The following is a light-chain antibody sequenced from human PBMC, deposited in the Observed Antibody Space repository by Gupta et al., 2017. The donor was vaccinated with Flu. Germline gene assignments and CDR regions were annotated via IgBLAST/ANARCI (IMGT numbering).Light chain of an antibody. J-gene: IGLJ2*01. Sequence: TICFTTGSSTIGVATDFHCYPQPPGATPNLLFYSNMSRTSGVPERFSGSKFASSASFTTTGLQAEDEADYYCQSENTSRSIVVFCGGTKRTVL. V-gene: IGLV1-40*01. CDR3: QSENTSRSIVV. CDR1: SSTIGVATD. CDR2: SNM.